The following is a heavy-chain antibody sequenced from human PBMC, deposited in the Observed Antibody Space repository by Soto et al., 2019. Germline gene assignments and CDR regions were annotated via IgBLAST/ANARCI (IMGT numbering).Heavy chain of an antibody. CDR3: AREVNLGWGSGWCEARAFDI. CDR1: GGSISSYY. D-gene: IGHD6-19*01. J-gene: IGHJ3*02. CDR2: IYYSRST. Sequence: PSETLSLTCTVSGGSISSYYWSWIRQPPGKGLEWIGYIYYSRSTNYNPSLKSRVTISVDTSKNQFSLKLSSVTAADTAVYHCAREVNLGWGSGWCEARAFDIWGQGTMVTVSS. V-gene: IGHV4-59*01.